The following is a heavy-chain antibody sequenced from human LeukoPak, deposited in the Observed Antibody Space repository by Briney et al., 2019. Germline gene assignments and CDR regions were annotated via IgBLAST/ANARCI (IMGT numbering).Heavy chain of an antibody. CDR1: GFTFSSYT. CDR3: AMLGGFFDY. J-gene: IGHJ4*02. D-gene: IGHD1-26*01. V-gene: IGHV3-66*01. CDR2: IYSGGST. Sequence: GGSLRLSCAASGFTFSSYTMNWVRQAPGKGLEWVSVIYSGGSTYYADSVKGRFTISRDNSKNTLYLQMNSLRAEDTAVYYCAMLGGFFDYWGQGTLVTVSS.